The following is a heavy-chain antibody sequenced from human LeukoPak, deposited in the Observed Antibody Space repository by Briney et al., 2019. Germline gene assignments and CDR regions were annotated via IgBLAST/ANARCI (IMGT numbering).Heavy chain of an antibody. CDR3: ARSLEEYSSSWYGY. Sequence: SETLSLTCTVSGGSIISDTYYWSWIRQPAGKGLEWIGRVYTSGSTNYNPSLKSRVTISVDTSKNQFSLKLSSVTAADTAVYYCARSLEEYSSSWYGYWGQGTLVTVSS. CDR2: VYTSGST. CDR1: GGSIISDTYY. V-gene: IGHV4-61*02. D-gene: IGHD6-13*01. J-gene: IGHJ4*02.